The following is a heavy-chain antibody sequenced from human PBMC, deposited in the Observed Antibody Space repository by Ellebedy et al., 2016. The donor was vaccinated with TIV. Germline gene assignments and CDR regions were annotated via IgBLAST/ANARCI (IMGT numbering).Heavy chain of an antibody. CDR3: AKATDPYCGGDCYYDY. V-gene: IGHV3-23*01. CDR2: ISGSAASP. D-gene: IGHD2-21*02. J-gene: IGHJ4*02. Sequence: GESLKISCAASGFTFSNYAMSWVRQAPGKGLEWVSAISGSAASPYYAYSVKGRFTISRDNSKNTLYLQMNSLRAEDTALYYCAKATDPYCGGDCYYDYWGQGTLVAVSS. CDR1: GFTFSNYA.